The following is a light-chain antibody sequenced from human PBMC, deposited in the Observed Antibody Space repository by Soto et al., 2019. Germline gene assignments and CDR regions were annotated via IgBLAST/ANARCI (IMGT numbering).Light chain of an antibody. CDR3: SQHNEWHPKT. Sequence: EIVMTQDPATLSGSTGVIATLLCRASQSVSTNLAWYQQKPGQAPRLLIYGASTRATGIPARFSGSGSGTDFTLTIGSPPSEVFAIYYFSQHNEWHPKTFGHGTKVALK. J-gene: IGKJ1*01. V-gene: IGKV3-15*01. CDR1: QSVSTN. CDR2: GAS.